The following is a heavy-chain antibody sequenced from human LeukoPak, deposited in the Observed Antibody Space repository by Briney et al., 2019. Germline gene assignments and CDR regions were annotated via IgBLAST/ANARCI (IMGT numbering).Heavy chain of an antibody. CDR2: IWYDGSNK. CDR1: GFTFSSYA. D-gene: IGHD6-6*01. Sequence: GRSLRLSCAASGFTFSSYAMHWVRQAPGKGLEWVAVIWYDGSNKYYADSVKGRFTISRDNAKNSLYLQINSLRAEDTAVYYCARSSYSSSSSVWGQGTMVTVSS. J-gene: IGHJ3*01. V-gene: IGHV3-33*08. CDR3: ARSSYSSSSSV.